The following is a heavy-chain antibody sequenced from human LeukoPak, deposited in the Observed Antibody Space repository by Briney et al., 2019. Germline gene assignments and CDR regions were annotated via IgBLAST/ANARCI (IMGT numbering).Heavy chain of an antibody. V-gene: IGHV1-3*01. Sequence: ASVKVSCKASGYTFTSYAMHWVRQAPGQRLEWMGWVNPGNGNTQYSQKFQDRVTISRDTSASTAYMELSSLRSEDTAVYYCARAVPWGLTIFGRVDIWGQGTMVTVSS. CDR3: ARAVPWGLTIFGRVDI. J-gene: IGHJ3*02. CDR2: VNPGNGNT. CDR1: GYTFTSYA. D-gene: IGHD3-3*01.